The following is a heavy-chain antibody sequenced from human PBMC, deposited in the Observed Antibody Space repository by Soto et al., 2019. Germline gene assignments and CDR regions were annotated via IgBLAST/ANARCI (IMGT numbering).Heavy chain of an antibody. V-gene: IGHV3-33*01. Sequence: QVQLVESGGGVVQPGRSLRLSCAASGFTFSSYGMHWVRQAPGKGLEWVAVIRFDGNKKYYADSVKGRFDISRDNSENMLYLEMNGVRADDSAVYYCARDPAYEYDPTAYFLNWGQGTLVTVSS. D-gene: IGHD3-9*01. CDR3: ARDPAYEYDPTAYFLN. CDR1: GFTFSSYG. CDR2: IRFDGNKK. J-gene: IGHJ4*02.